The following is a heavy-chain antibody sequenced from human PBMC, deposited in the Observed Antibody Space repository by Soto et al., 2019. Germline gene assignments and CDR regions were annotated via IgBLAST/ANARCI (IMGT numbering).Heavy chain of an antibody. J-gene: IGHJ4*02. CDR3: ARHPGYAVPTVYATHYFDY. Sequence: QLQLQESGPGLVKPSETLSLTCTVSGGSISSNNYYWGWIRQPPGKGLEWIGSIYYSGGTYYHPSLKSRVTMSVDTSKSQCSLRLSSVTAADTAVYYCARHPGYAVPTVYATHYFDYWGQGILVTVSS. CDR1: GGSISSNNYY. D-gene: IGHD2-8*01. CDR2: IYYSGGT. V-gene: IGHV4-39*01.